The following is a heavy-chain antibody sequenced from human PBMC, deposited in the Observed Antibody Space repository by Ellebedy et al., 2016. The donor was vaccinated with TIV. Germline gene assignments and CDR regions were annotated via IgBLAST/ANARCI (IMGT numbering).Heavy chain of an antibody. D-gene: IGHD5-24*01. Sequence: GESLKISCAASGFTFNNYGMHWVRPAPGKGLEWVAVVWCDGSNKYYADSVKGRFTISRDNSKSTLYLQMNSLRAEDTAGYYCARDLDGYGSGYWGQGTLVTVSS. J-gene: IGHJ4*02. CDR1: GFTFNNYG. CDR2: VWCDGSNK. CDR3: ARDLDGYGSGY. V-gene: IGHV3-33*01.